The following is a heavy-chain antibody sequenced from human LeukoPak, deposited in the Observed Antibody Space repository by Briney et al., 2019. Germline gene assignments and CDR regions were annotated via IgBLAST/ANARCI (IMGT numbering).Heavy chain of an antibody. J-gene: IGHJ4*02. V-gene: IGHV6-1*01. CDR2: TYYRSKWYN. D-gene: IGHD5-12*01. CDR3: AREPGGAGYSGYDPFDY. CDR1: GDSVSSNSAA. Sequence: SQTLSLTCAISGDSVSSNSAAWNWIRQSPSRGLEWLGMTYYRSKWYNDYAVSMESRITINPDTSKNQFSLQLNSVTPEDTAVYYCAREPGGAGYSGYDPFDYWGQGTLVTVSS.